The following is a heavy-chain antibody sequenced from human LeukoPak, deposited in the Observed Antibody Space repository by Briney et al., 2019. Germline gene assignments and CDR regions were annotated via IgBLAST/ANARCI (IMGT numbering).Heavy chain of an antibody. CDR2: MSPNSGSA. D-gene: IGHD5-12*01. V-gene: IGHV1-8*01. Sequence: ASVKVSCKASGYTFASYDINWVRQASGQGLEWLGWMSPNSGSAGYAQKFQGRVTLTRDTSISTAYMELSSLRSEDTAVFYCARKNSDYDGNFDYWGQGTLVTVSS. CDR3: ARKNSDYDGNFDY. CDR1: GYTFASYD. J-gene: IGHJ4*02.